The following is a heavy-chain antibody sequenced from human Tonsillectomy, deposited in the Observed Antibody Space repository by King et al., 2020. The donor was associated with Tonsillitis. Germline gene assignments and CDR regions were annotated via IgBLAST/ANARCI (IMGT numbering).Heavy chain of an antibody. Sequence: QLQESGPGLVKPSETLSLTCTVSGGSISSYYWSWIRQPPGKGLEWIGYIYYSGSTNYNPSLKSRVTISVDTSKNQFSLKLSSVTAADTAVYYCARDPTAPFTPTSSGSYSWFDPWGQGTLVTVSS. CDR1: GGSISSYY. J-gene: IGHJ5*02. CDR3: ARDPTAPFTPTSSGSYSWFDP. V-gene: IGHV4-59*01. CDR2: IYYSGST. D-gene: IGHD1-26*01.